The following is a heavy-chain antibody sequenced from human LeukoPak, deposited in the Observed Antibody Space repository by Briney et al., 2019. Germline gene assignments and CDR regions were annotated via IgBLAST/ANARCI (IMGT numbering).Heavy chain of an antibody. CDR3: ARDPVVGATPPYYYYGMDV. CDR1: GFTFSSYA. V-gene: IGHV3-30*04. CDR2: ISNDGSNK. J-gene: IGHJ6*02. Sequence: GGSLRLSCAASGFTFSSYAMHWVRQAPGKGLEWVAVISNDGSNKYYADSVKGRFTISRDNSKSTLYLQMNSLRDEDTAVYYCARDPVVGATPPYYYYGMDVWGQGTTVTVSS. D-gene: IGHD1-26*01.